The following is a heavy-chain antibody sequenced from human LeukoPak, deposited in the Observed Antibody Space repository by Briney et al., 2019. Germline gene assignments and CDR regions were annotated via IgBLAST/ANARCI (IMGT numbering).Heavy chain of an antibody. Sequence: SETLSLTCTVSGASITAYYWSWIRQPPGKGLEWIGYIYYSGGTTYNPSLKSRVTISVGSSKKQFSLKLSSVTAADTAVYYCARWLVSGYSDYWGQGTLVTVSS. V-gene: IGHV4-59*01. CDR2: IYYSGGT. D-gene: IGHD3-22*01. CDR1: GASITAYY. CDR3: ARWLVSGYSDY. J-gene: IGHJ4*02.